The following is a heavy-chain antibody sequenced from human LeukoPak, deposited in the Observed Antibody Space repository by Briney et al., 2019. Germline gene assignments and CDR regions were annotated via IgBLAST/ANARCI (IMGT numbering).Heavy chain of an antibody. CDR1: GYTFTGYY. CDR3: ARGKSAHSVLVYAY. J-gene: IGHJ4*02. D-gene: IGHD3-10*01. Sequence: EASVTVSCKASGYTFTGYYVYWVRQAPGQGLEWMGWINPSSGGTNYAQKFQGRVTMTRDTSISTAYMELSRLRSDDTAVYYCARGKSAHSVLVYAYWGQGTLVTVSS. CDR2: INPSSGGT. V-gene: IGHV1-2*02.